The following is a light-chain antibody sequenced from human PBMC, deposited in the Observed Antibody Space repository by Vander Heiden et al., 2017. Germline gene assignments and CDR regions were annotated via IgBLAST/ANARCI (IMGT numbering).Light chain of an antibody. CDR1: QDISNY. Sequence: DIQMTPSPSSLSASVGDRVTITCQASQDISNYLNWYQQKPGKAPKLLIYDASNVETGVPSRFSGSGSGTDFAFTISSLQPEDIATYYCQQYDNLPRTFGQGTKLEIK. J-gene: IGKJ2*01. CDR3: QQYDNLPRT. V-gene: IGKV1-33*01. CDR2: DAS.